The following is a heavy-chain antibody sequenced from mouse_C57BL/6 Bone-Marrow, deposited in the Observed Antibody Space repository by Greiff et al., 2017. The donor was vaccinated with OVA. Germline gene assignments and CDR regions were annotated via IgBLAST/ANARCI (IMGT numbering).Heavy chain of an antibody. Sequence: EVKLVESGGGLVKPGGSLKLSCAASGFTFSDYGMHWVRQAPEKGLEWVAYISSGSSTIYYADTVKGRFTISRDNAKNTLFLQMTSLRSEDTAMYYCARGPHYYGSSYAWFAYWGQGTLVTVSA. CDR2: ISSGSSTI. D-gene: IGHD1-1*01. CDR3: ARGPHYYGSSYAWFAY. CDR1: GFTFSDYG. V-gene: IGHV5-17*01. J-gene: IGHJ3*01.